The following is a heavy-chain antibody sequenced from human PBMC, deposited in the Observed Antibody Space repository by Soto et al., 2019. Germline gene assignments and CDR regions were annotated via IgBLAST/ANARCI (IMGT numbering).Heavy chain of an antibody. D-gene: IGHD6-19*01. V-gene: IGHV3-23*01. CDR3: ARASVSGRRFDY. J-gene: IGHJ4*02. Sequence: PGGSPRLSCAASGFTFSSYAMRWVRQAPGKGLEWVSAVSGSGGSTYYADSVKGRFTISRDNSKNTLYLQMNSLRAEDTAVYYCARASVSGRRFDYWGQGTLVTVSS. CDR1: GFTFSSYA. CDR2: VSGSGGST.